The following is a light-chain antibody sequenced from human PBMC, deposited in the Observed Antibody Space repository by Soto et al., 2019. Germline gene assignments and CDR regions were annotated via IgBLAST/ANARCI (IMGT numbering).Light chain of an antibody. CDR1: KSSSSY. CDR3: QQYYSYPRT. Sequence: IQMTLSPSSLSASVGDRGTITCRRHKSSSSYLDWYQQKPGQAPKLLIYAASTLQSGVPSRFSGSGSGTDFTLTISCLQSEDFATYYCQQYYSYPRTFGQGTKVDIK. CDR2: AAS. J-gene: IGKJ1*01. V-gene: IGKV1-39*01.